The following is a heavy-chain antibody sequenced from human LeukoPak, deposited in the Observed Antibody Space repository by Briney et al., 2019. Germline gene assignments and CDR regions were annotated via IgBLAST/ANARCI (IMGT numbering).Heavy chain of an antibody. CDR3: ARSGGSSWYHPIGYFDY. Sequence: GESLKISCKGSGYTFTTSWIAWVRQLPGKGLEWMGIIYAGDSDTKYSPSLQGQVTFSADKSFDTAYLQWTSLKASDTAMYYCARSGGSSWYHPIGYFDYWGQGTLVTVSS. V-gene: IGHV5-51*01. CDR2: IYAGDSDT. D-gene: IGHD6-13*01. J-gene: IGHJ4*02. CDR1: GYTFTTSW.